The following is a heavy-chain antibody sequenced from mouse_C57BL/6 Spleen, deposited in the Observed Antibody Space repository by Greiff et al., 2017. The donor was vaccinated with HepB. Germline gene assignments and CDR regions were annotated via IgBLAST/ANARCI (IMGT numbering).Heavy chain of an antibody. J-gene: IGHJ3*01. CDR2: IYPGSGST. Sequence: QVQLKQPGAELVKPGASVKMSCKASGYTFTSYWITWVKQRPGQGLEWIGDIYPGSGSTNYNEKFKSKATLTVDTSSSTAYMQLSSLTSEDSAVYYCARRTVVAPRFAYWGQGTLVTVSA. D-gene: IGHD1-1*01. V-gene: IGHV1-55*01. CDR1: GYTFTSYW. CDR3: ARRTVVAPRFAY.